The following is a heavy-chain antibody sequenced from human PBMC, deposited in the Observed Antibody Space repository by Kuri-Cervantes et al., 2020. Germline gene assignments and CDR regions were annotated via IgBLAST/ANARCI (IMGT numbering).Heavy chain of an antibody. CDR1: GFTFSNAW. V-gene: IGHV3-15*01. D-gene: IGHD3-16*02. J-gene: IGHJ4*02. Sequence: GESLKISCAASGFTFSNAWMSWVRQAPGKGLEWVGRIKSKTDGGTTDYAAPVKGRFTISRDDSKNTLYLQMNSLRAEDTAVYYCARPTNIGYYDYVWGSYRYTGYFDYWGQGTLVTVSS. CDR2: IKSKTDGGTT. CDR3: ARPTNIGYYDYVWGSYRYTGYFDY.